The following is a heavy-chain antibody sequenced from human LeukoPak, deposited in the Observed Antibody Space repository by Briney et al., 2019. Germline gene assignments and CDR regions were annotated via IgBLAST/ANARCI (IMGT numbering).Heavy chain of an antibody. V-gene: IGHV3-66*01. CDR2: IYSGGSR. CDR3: AAGRAWLHFDY. J-gene: IGHJ4*02. CDR1: GFTVNNNY. D-gene: IGHD3-22*01. Sequence: PGGSLRLSCTASGFTVNNNYMSWVRQAPGKGLEWVSVIYSGGSRYYADSVKGRFSISRDNSKNTLYLQMNGLRAEDTAVYYCAAGRAWLHFDYWGQGTLVTVSS.